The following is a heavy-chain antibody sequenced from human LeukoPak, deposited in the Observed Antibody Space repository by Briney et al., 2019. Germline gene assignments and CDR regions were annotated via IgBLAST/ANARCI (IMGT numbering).Heavy chain of an antibody. CDR1: GFTFSSYS. J-gene: IGHJ6*02. CDR2: ISSSSSYI. D-gene: IGHD2-15*01. Sequence: GGSLRLSCAASGFTFSSYSMNWVRQAPGKGLEWVSSISSSSSYIYYADSVKGRFTISRDNSKNTLYLQMNSLRAEGTAVYYCARGQTGYCSGGSCYPLWYYYGMDVWGQGTTVTVSS. CDR3: ARGQTGYCSGGSCYPLWYYYGMDV. V-gene: IGHV3-21*01.